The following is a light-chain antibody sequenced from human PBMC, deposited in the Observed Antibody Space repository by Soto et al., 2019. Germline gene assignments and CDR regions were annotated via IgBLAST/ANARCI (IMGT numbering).Light chain of an antibody. J-gene: IGLJ3*02. CDR3: SSYAGSNNLV. Sequence: QSALTQPASVSGSPGQSITISCTGTSSDVGAYNFVSWHQQHPGKAPKLMIYNVYDRPSGISYRFSGSKSGNTASLTISGLQGEDEADYYCSSYAGSNNLVFAGGTKVTVL. CDR1: SSDVGAYNF. V-gene: IGLV2-14*03. CDR2: NVY.